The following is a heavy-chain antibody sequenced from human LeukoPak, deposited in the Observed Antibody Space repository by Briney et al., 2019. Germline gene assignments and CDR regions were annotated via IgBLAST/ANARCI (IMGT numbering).Heavy chain of an antibody. CDR3: ARISLGVVDY. CDR2: IYYSGST. CDR1: GGSISSYY. J-gene: IGHJ4*02. D-gene: IGHD3-3*01. V-gene: IGHV4-59*08. Sequence: SETLSLTCTVSGGSISSYYWSWIRQPPGKGLEWIGYIYYSGSTNYNPSLKSRVTISVDTSKNQFSLKLSSVTAADTAMYYCARISLGVVDYWGQGTLVTVSS.